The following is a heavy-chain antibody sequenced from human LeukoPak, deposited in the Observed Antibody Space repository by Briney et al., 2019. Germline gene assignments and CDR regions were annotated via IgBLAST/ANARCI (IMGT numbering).Heavy chain of an antibody. CDR2: IYYSGST. CDR1: GGSISSYY. V-gene: IGHV4-59*01. Sequence: SETLSLTCTVSGGSISSYYWSWIRQPPGKGLEWIGYIYYSGSTNYNPSLKSRVTISVDTSKNQFSLKLSSVTAADTAVYYCAGAPYSGSYYDYWGQGTLVTVSS. D-gene: IGHD1-26*01. J-gene: IGHJ4*02. CDR3: AGAPYSGSYYDY.